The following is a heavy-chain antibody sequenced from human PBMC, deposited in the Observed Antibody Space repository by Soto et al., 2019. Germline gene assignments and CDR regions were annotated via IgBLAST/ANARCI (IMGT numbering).Heavy chain of an antibody. D-gene: IGHD6-6*01. J-gene: IGHJ6*03. CDR2: IYYSGST. CDR1: GGSISSYY. CDR3: ARRHISSSSHLSYYYMGV. V-gene: IGHV4-59*08. Sequence: SETLSLTCTVSGGSISSYYWSWIRQPPGKGLEWIGYIYYSGSTNYNPSLKSRVTISVDTSKNQFSLKLSSVTAADTAVYYCARRHISSSSHLSYYYMGVWGKGTTVTVSS.